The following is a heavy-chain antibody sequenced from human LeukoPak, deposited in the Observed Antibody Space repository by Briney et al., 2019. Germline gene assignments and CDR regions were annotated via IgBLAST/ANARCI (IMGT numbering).Heavy chain of an antibody. D-gene: IGHD1-26*01. CDR2: INADGSTA. CDR1: GFTFGNSW. J-gene: IGHJ4*02. Sequence: GSLRLSCAASGFTFGNSWVHWVRQAPGKGLVWVSLINADGSTATYADSVKGRFTISRDNARNTLYLQMNSLRAEDTAVYYCAASAPNSGSYFKDFDYWGQGTLVTVSS. V-gene: IGHV3-74*01. CDR3: AASAPNSGSYFKDFDY.